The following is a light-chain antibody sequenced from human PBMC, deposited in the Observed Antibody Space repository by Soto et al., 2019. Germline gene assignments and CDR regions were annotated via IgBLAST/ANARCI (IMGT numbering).Light chain of an antibody. V-gene: IGKV3-15*01. CDR1: QDVTTN. CDR3: QQYNNWPFS. Sequence: EITMTMLPAIVSSLPGEGATLSCMAAQDVTTNVAWYQLRRGQPPRLLIYDISTRATGVPARFSGSGSGTEFTLTISGLQSEDFALYFCQQYNNWPFSFGPGTRLEIK. J-gene: IGKJ5*01. CDR2: DIS.